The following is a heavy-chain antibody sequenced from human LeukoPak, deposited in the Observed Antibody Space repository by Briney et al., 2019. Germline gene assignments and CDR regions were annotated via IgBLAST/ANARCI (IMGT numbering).Heavy chain of an antibody. Sequence: GRSLRLSCAASGFTFSSYGMHWVRQAPGKGLEGVAVIWYDGSKKYYADSVKGRFTISRDNSKNTLYLQMNSLRAEDTAVYYCAREYYDYVWGSYRFYGMDVWGKGTTVTVSS. CDR1: GFTFSSYG. V-gene: IGHV3-33*01. D-gene: IGHD3-16*02. J-gene: IGHJ6*04. CDR3: AREYYDYVWGSYRFYGMDV. CDR2: IWYDGSKK.